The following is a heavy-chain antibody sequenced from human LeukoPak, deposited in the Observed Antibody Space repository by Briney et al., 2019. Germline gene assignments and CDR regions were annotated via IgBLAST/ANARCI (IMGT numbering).Heavy chain of an antibody. Sequence: SETLSLTCTVSGGSISSYYWSWIRQPPGKGPEWIGYIYNSGSTNYNPSLKSRVTISLDTSKNQFSLKLSSVTAADTAVYYCARVIFGSSWYYGSGSYQNHYYFDYWGQGTLVTVSS. CDR3: ARVIFGSSWYYGSGSYQNHYYFDY. D-gene: IGHD3-10*01. J-gene: IGHJ4*02. CDR1: GGSISSYY. V-gene: IGHV4-59*12. CDR2: IYNSGST.